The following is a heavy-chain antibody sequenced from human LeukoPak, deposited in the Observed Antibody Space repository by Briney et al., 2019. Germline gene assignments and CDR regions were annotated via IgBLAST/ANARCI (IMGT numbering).Heavy chain of an antibody. CDR2: IHASGTT. D-gene: IGHD3-10*01. CDR1: GGSISSYF. Sequence: PSEALSLTCNVSGGSISSYFWTWIRQPAGKGLEWIGRIHASGTTNYNSSLKSRVSMSVDTSKNQFSLKLTSVTAADTAVYFCARDGADVYGRAFDYWGQGTLVSVSS. J-gene: IGHJ4*02. V-gene: IGHV4-4*07. CDR3: ARDGADVYGRAFDY.